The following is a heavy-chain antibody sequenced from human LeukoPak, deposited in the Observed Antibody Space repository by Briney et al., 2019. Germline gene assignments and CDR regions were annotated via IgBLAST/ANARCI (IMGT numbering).Heavy chain of an antibody. CDR2: ISGSGGST. Sequence: PGGSLRLSCAASRFTFSSYAMNWVRQAPGKGLEWVSAISGSGGSTYYADSVKGRFIISRDNSKNTLYLQMNSLRAEDTAVYYCAKPPRGSGEDYWGQGTLVTVSS. V-gene: IGHV3-23*01. CDR3: AKPPRGSGEDY. D-gene: IGHD3-10*01. J-gene: IGHJ4*02. CDR1: RFTFSSYA.